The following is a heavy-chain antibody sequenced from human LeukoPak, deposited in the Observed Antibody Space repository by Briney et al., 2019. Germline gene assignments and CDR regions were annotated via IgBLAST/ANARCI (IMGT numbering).Heavy chain of an antibody. CDR3: ARDHYYDSSGPQPDY. CDR1: GYTFTSYG. Sequence: ASVKVSCKASGYTFTSYGISWVRQAPGQGLEWMGWISAYNGNTNYAQKLQGRVTMTTDTSTSTAYMELRSLRSDDTAVYYCARDHYYDSSGPQPDYWGQGTLVTVSS. J-gene: IGHJ4*02. D-gene: IGHD3-22*01. CDR2: ISAYNGNT. V-gene: IGHV1-18*01.